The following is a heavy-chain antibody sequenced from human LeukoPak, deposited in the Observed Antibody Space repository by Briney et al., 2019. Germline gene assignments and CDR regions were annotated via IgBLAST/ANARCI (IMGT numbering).Heavy chain of an antibody. CDR1: GFTFSSYA. CDR2: ISGSGGST. V-gene: IGHV3-23*01. D-gene: IGHD2-15*01. Sequence: GGSLRLSCAASGFTFSSYAMSWVRQAPGKGLEWVSAISGSGGSTYYADSVKGRFTISRDNSKNTLYLQMNSLRAEDTAVYYCAKVALGGTESFIGDFDYWGQGTLVIVSS. J-gene: IGHJ4*02. CDR3: AKVALGGTESFIGDFDY.